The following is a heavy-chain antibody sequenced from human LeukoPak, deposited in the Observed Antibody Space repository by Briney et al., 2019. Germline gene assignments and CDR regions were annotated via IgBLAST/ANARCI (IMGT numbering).Heavy chain of an antibody. CDR1: GFTFSSYA. V-gene: IGHV3-30-3*01. J-gene: IGHJ5*02. CDR2: ISYDGSNK. Sequence: PGGSLRLSCAASGFTFSSYAMHWVRQAPGKGLEWVAVISYDGSNKYYSDSVKGRFTISRDNSKNTLYLQMNSLRAEDTAVYYCARYRLLWFGEDWFDPWGQGTLVTVSS. D-gene: IGHD3-10*01. CDR3: ARYRLLWFGEDWFDP.